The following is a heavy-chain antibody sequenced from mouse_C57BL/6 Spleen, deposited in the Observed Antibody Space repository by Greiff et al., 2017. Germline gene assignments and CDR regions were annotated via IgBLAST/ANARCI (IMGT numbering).Heavy chain of an antibody. CDR1: GYTFTSYW. J-gene: IGHJ2*01. D-gene: IGHD3-2*02. CDR2: IDPSDSYT. Sequence: QVQLQQPGAELVMPGASVKLSCKASGYTFTSYWMHWVKQRPGQGLEWIGEIDPSDSYTNYNQKFKGKSTLTVDKSSSTAYMQLSSLTSEDAAVYYCARLETAQATYYFDYWGQGTTLTVSS. CDR3: ARLETAQATYYFDY. V-gene: IGHV1-69*01.